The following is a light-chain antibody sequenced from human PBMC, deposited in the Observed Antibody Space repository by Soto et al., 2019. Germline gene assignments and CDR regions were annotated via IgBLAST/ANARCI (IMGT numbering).Light chain of an antibody. J-gene: IGLJ3*02. CDR2: EVT. V-gene: IGLV2-8*01. Sequence: ALTQPPSASGSPGQSVTISCTGTSSDVGGYNYVSWYQQHPGKAPKLIIYEVTKRPSGVPDRFSGSKSGNTASLTVSGLQAEDEADYYCSSHAGINNVVFGGGTQLTVL. CDR3: SSHAGINNVV. CDR1: SSDVGGYNY.